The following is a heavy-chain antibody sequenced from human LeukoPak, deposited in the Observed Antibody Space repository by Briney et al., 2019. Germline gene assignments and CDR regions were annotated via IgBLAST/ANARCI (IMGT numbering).Heavy chain of an antibody. V-gene: IGHV3-15*01. CDR2: IKSKTDGGTT. CDR1: GFTFSNAW. D-gene: IGHD4-17*01. Sequence: GGSLRLSCAASGFTFSNAWMSWVRQAPGKGLELVGRIKSKTDGGTTDYAAPVKGRFTISRDDSKNTLYLQMNRLKTKDTAVYYCTTAWAYGVDYWGQRTLLTVSS. CDR3: TTAWAYGVDY. J-gene: IGHJ4*02.